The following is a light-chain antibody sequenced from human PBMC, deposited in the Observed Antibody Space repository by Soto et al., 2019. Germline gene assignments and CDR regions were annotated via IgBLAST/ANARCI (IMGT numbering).Light chain of an antibody. CDR3: SSYTSSSTYV. CDR2: EVS. CDR1: SSDVGGYNY. V-gene: IGLV2-14*01. J-gene: IGLJ1*01. Sequence: QSALTQPASVSGSPGQSITISCTGTSSDVGGYNYVSWYPQHPGKAPKLMIYEVSNRPSGVSNRCSGSKSGNKSSLTISGVNAEDQGDYSCSSYTSSSTYVVGTGTKLTVL.